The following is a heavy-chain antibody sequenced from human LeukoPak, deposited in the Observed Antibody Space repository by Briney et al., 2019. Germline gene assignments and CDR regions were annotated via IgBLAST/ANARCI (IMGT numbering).Heavy chain of an antibody. D-gene: IGHD3-22*01. CDR2: IYPDDSDT. CDR1: GYRFSAYW. Sequence: GESLKISCKGSGYRFSAYWIAWVRQMPGKGLEWRGIIYPDDSDTRYSPSFQGQVTISADKSVSTAYLQWSSLKASDTAMYFCARPNITSYYDSRGYDAFDVWGQGTIVTVSS. V-gene: IGHV5-51*01. J-gene: IGHJ3*01. CDR3: ARPNITSYYDSRGYDAFDV.